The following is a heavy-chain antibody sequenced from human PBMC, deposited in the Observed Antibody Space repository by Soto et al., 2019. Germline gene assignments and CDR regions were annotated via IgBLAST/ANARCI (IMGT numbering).Heavy chain of an antibody. CDR1: GGSISSSSYY. V-gene: IGHV4-39*01. J-gene: IGHJ6*03. CDR3: ARHVGMAGTTVDAFYYYMDV. D-gene: IGHD1-7*01. Sequence: SETLSLTCTVSGGSISSSSYYWGWIRQPPGKGLEWIGSIYYSGSTYYNPSHKSRVTISVDTSKNQFSLKLSPVAAAETAVYYCARHVGMAGTTVDAFYYYMDVWGKGTTVTVSS. CDR2: IYYSGST.